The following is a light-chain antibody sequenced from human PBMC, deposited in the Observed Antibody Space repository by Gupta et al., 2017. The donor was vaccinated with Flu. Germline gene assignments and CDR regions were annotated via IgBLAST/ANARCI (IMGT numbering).Light chain of an antibody. CDR1: QSISSY. CDR3: HQPTTLLT. V-gene: IGKV3-11*01. J-gene: IGKJ4*01. Sequence: EIVLTQSPATLSLSPGERATLSCRASQSISSYLAWYQQKPVQAPRLLIYDASNRAPGIPATFSCTGSGTDFTLTISRREPEDFAVYFVHQPTTLLTFDRGTKLDLK. CDR2: DAS.